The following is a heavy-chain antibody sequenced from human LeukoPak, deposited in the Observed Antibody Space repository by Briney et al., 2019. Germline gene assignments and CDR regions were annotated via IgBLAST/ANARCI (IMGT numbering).Heavy chain of an antibody. CDR1: GFTFSSHW. CDR2: ISSVGNYT. CDR3: TRDLGRSGWIDAFDI. V-gene: IGHV3-74*01. Sequence: PGGSLRLSCAGSGFTFSSHWMHWVRQAPGKGLVWVSRISSVGNYTSYADSVKGRFTISRDNAKNTLYLQMNSLRAEDTAVYYCTRDLGRSGWIDAFDIWAKGQRSPSFQ. J-gene: IGHJ3*02. D-gene: IGHD6-19*01.